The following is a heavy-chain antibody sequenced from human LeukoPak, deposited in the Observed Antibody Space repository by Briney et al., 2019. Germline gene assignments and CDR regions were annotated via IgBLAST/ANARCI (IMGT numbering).Heavy chain of an antibody. CDR1: GFTFSSYW. Sequence: GGSLRLSCAASGFTFSSYWMLWVCQAPGKGLVWVSRINSDGSTTIYADSVKGRFTISRDNAKNTLYLQMNSLRAEDTAVYYCARDTAPRAAAGVDYWGQRTLVTVSS. CDR2: INSDGSTT. V-gene: IGHV3-74*01. J-gene: IGHJ4*02. D-gene: IGHD6-13*01. CDR3: ARDTAPRAAAGVDY.